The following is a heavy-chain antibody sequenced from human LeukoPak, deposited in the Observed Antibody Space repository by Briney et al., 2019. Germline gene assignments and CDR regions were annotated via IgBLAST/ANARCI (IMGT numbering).Heavy chain of an antibody. CDR3: ARRVAVPGSYYFDY. D-gene: IGHD2-15*01. V-gene: IGHV4-59*08. CDR1: XGXXXXXX. Sequence: PSETLSLTCTVSXGXXXXXXXXXXXXXPXXXLEWIXFIYYSGATXXNXSLESRVTISLDTSNNQFSLRLNSVTAADTAVYYCARRVAVPGSYYFDYWSQGTLVTVSS. J-gene: IGHJ4*02. CDR2: IYYSGAT.